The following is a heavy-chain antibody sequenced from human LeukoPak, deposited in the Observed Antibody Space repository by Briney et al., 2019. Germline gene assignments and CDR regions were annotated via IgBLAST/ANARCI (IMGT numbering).Heavy chain of an antibody. Sequence: ASVKVSCKAFGYTFTSNYMHWVRQAPGQGLEWMGWVTSYNGDTNYAQKFQRRVTMSTDTSTSTAYMELRSLRFDDTAIYYCAKDWHILTGRNCFDPWGQGTLVTVSS. J-gene: IGHJ5*02. CDR2: VTSYNGDT. CDR3: AKDWHILTGRNCFDP. D-gene: IGHD3-9*01. CDR1: GYTFTSNY. V-gene: IGHV1-18*04.